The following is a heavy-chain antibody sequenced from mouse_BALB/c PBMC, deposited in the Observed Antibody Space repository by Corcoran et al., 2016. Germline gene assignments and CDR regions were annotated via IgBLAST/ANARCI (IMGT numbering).Heavy chain of an antibody. CDR3: ARFSYSGRRAWCFDV. CDR1: GYTFTNYG. CDR2: INTYTGEP. Sequence: QNQLVLSGPALEKHGETVKISCKASGYTFTNYGMHWVKQAPGKGLKWMGWINTYTGEPTYADDFKGRFAFSLETSASTAYLQSNNLKNEDTATYFCARFSYSGRRAWCFDVGGAGTTVTVSS. J-gene: IGHJ1*01. D-gene: IGHD1-1*01. V-gene: IGHV9-3-1*01.